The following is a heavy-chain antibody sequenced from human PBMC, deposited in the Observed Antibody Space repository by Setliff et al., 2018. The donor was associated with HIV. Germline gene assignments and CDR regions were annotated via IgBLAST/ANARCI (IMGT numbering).Heavy chain of an antibody. CDR3: ARSAVVVPADYNFWSGYPTAHAFDI. CDR1: GGSINSGVYY. V-gene: IGHV4-61*02. D-gene: IGHD3-3*01. Sequence: PSETLSLTCTVSGGSINSGVYYWSWIRQPAGKGLEWIGRIYTSGNTNYNPSLKSRVTISVDMSKNQFSLRLSSVTAADTAVYYCARSAVVVPADYNFWSGYPTAHAFDIWGQGTMVTVSS. CDR2: IYTSGNT. J-gene: IGHJ3*02.